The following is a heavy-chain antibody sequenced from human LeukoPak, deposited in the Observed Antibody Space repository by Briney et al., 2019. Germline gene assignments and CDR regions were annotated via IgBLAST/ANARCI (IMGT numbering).Heavy chain of an antibody. Sequence: SQTLSLTCTVSGGSISSGDYYWSWIRQPPGKGLEWIGYIYYSGSTYYNPSLKSRVTISVYTSKSQFSLKLSSVTAADTAVYYCARVNFWSGYVYYMDVWGKGTTVTVSS. J-gene: IGHJ6*03. CDR3: ARVNFWSGYVYYMDV. D-gene: IGHD3-3*01. V-gene: IGHV4-30-4*08. CDR2: IYYSGST. CDR1: GGSISSGDYY.